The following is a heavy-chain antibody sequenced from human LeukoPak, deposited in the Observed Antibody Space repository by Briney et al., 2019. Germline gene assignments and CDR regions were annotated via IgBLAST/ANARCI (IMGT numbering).Heavy chain of an antibody. CDR3: ARDLIAATDIDAFDI. CDR1: GYTFTGYY. D-gene: IGHD6-13*01. Sequence: ASVKVSCKASGYTFTGYYMHWVRQAPGQGLEWMGWINPNSGGTNYAQKFQGRVTMTRDTSISTAYMELSRPRSDDTAVYYCARDLIAATDIDAFDIWGQGTMVTVSS. J-gene: IGHJ3*02. CDR2: INPNSGGT. V-gene: IGHV1-2*02.